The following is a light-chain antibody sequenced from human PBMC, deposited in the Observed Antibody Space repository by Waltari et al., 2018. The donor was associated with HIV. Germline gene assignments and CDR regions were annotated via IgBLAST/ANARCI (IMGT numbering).Light chain of an antibody. CDR1: SRAVGGYNL. CDR2: EVS. Sequence: QSALTQPASVSGSPGQSITIPCTGTSRAVGGYNLVSWYQQHPGKAPKLMIYEVSKRPSGVSNRFSGSKSGNTASLTISGLQAEDEADYYCCSYAGSSTFEVFGGGTKLTVL. J-gene: IGLJ2*01. V-gene: IGLV2-23*02. CDR3: CSYAGSSTFEV.